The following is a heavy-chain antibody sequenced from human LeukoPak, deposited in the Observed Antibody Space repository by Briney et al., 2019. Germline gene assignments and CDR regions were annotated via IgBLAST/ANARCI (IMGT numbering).Heavy chain of an antibody. CDR2: IYYSGST. J-gene: IGHJ6*02. CDR3: AREHGGSYYYYGMDV. Sequence: SETLSLTCTVSGGSVSSGSYYWSWIRQPPGKGLEWIGYIYYSGSTNYNPSLKSRVIISVDTSKNQFSLKLSSVTAADTAVYYCAREHGGSYYYYGMDVWGQGTTVTVSS. V-gene: IGHV4-61*01. CDR1: GGSVSSGSYY. D-gene: IGHD1-26*01.